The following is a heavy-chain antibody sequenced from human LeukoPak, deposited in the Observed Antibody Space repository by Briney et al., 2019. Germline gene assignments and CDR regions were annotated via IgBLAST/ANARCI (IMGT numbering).Heavy chain of an antibody. D-gene: IGHD2-15*01. J-gene: IGHJ4*02. V-gene: IGHV4-59*01. Sequence: SETLSLTCTISSGSIDNYYWSWIRQPAGKGLEWIGQIYFSGNTNYNPSLKSRVTISVDRSKSQFSLKLSSVTAADTAVYYCARAARIVVVVAAFYWGQGTLVTVSS. CDR1: SGSIDNYY. CDR2: IYFSGNT. CDR3: ARAARIVVVVAAFY.